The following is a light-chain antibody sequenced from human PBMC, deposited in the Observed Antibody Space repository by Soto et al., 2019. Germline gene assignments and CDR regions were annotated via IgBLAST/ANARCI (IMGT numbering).Light chain of an antibody. CDR3: MQRLEFPLT. J-gene: IGKJ4*01. Sequence: LVMTQTPLSLPVTPGEPASISCRSSQSLLNSDDGDTYLDWYLQKPGQSPQLLIYTVSYRASGVPDRFSGSGSGTDFTLKISRVEAEDVGVYYCMQRLEFPLTFGGGTKVEIK. V-gene: IGKV2-40*01. CDR2: TVS. CDR1: QSLLNSDDGDTY.